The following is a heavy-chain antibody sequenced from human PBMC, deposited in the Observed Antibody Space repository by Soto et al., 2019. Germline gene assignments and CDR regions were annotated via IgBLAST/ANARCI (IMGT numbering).Heavy chain of an antibody. CDR3: ARAGFTEDFWSGYYPGWFDP. CDR2: ISSSSSTI. D-gene: IGHD3-3*01. Sequence: PGGSLRLSCAASGFTFSSYSMNLVRQAQGKGLEWVSYISSSSSTIYYADSVKGRFTISRDNAKNSLYLQMNSLRAEDTAVYYCARAGFTEDFWSGYYPGWFDPWGQGTLVTVSS. CDR1: GFTFSSYS. J-gene: IGHJ5*02. V-gene: IGHV3-48*01.